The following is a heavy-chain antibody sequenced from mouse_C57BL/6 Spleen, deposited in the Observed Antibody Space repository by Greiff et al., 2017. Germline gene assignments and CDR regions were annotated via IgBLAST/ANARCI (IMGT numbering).Heavy chain of an antibody. Sequence: QVQLQQSDAELVKPGASVKISCTASGYTFTDHTIHWMKQRPEQGLEWIGYIYPRDGSTKYNAKFKGKATLTADKPSSTAYMQLNSLTSEDSAVYFCAGRSGYWYDFDYWGPGTTLTVSS. CDR2: IYPRDGST. D-gene: IGHD1-1*01. CDR1: GYTFTDHT. V-gene: IGHV1-78*01. CDR3: AGRSGYWYDFDY. J-gene: IGHJ2*01.